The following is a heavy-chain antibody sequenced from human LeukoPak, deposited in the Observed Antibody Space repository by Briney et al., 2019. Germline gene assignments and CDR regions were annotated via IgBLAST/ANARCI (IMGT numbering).Heavy chain of an antibody. CDR2: IYTSGST. CDR1: GGSISSGSYY. V-gene: IGHV4-61*02. CDR3: ARTARVLQSHSPDYYYYYMDV. D-gene: IGHD2/OR15-2a*01. Sequence: SETLSLTCTLSGGSISSGSYYWSWIRQPAGKGLEWIGRIYTSGSTNYNPSLKSRVTISVDTSKNQFSLKLSSVTAADTAVYNCARTARVLQSHSPDYYYYYMDVWGKGTTVTVSS. J-gene: IGHJ6*03.